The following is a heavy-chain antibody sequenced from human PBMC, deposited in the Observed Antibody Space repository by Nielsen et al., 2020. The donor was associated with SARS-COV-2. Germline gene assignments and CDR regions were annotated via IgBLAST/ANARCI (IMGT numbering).Heavy chain of an antibody. CDR2: ISGTGSDT. V-gene: IGHV3-23*01. Sequence: GESLKISCLASGFTFSNYAMTWVRQAPGKGLEWVSVISGTGSDTDDADSVKGRFSISRDNSKSTLYLQMNSLRADDTAVYYCAKLKSGYPNYFDYWGQGTLVTVSS. J-gene: IGHJ4*02. CDR3: AKLKSGYPNYFDY. CDR1: GFTFSNYA. D-gene: IGHD5-12*01.